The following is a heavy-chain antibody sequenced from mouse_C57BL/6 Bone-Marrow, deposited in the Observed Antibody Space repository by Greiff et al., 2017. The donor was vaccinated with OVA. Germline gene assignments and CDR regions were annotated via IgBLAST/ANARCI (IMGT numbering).Heavy chain of an antibody. J-gene: IGHJ1*03. V-gene: IGHV1-59*01. CDR3: ARSGYYGSRDWYFDV. D-gene: IGHD1-1*01. Sequence: QVQLQQPGAELVRPGTSVKLSCKASGYTFTSYWMHWVKQRPGQGLEWIGVIDPSDSYTNYNQKFKGKATLTVDTSSSTAYMQLSSLTSEDSAVYYCARSGYYGSRDWYFDVWGTGTTVTVSS. CDR2: IDPSDSYT. CDR1: GYTFTSYW.